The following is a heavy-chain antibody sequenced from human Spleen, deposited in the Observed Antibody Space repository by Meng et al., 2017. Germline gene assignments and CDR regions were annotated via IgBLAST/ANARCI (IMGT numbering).Heavy chain of an antibody. CDR2: IRSNTDGGTA. CDR3: TWDDKAVSDY. CDR1: AFGFINAW. V-gene: IGHV3-15*01. J-gene: IGHJ4*02. Sequence: VVLLVSWGVLLKPAGVIRFSCGASAFGFINAWISWFPQVPGRELKWVGRIRSNTDGGTAEYAAPVTGRFTISRDDSKSPLYLKMSGLRIDDTGVYYCTWDDKAVSDYWGQGTLVTVSS. D-gene: IGHD1-26*01.